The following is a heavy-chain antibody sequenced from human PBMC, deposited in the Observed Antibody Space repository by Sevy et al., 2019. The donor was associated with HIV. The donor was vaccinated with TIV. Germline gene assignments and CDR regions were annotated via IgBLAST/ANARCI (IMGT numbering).Heavy chain of an antibody. CDR2: IKSKTDCGKT. V-gene: IGHV3-15*01. J-gene: IGHJ4*02. D-gene: IGHD3-10*01. Sequence: GGSLRLSCAASGFTFSNAWMSWVRQAPGKGLEWVGRIKSKTDCGKTDDAEPVKGRFTISRDDSKNTLYLQMNSLKTEDTAIYYCTTDSEKRGLSALLDYWGQGTLVTVSS. CDR1: GFTFSNAW. CDR3: TTDSEKRGLSALLDY.